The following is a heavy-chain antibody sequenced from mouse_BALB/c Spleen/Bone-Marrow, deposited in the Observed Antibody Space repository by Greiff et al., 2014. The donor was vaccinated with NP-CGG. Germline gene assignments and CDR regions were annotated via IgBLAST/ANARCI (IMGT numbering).Heavy chain of an antibody. Sequence: QVQLQQSGAELVRPGASVKLSCKASGYTFTNYWINWVKQRPGQGLEWIGNIYPSDSYTNYNQKFKDKATLTVDKSSSTAYMQLSSPTSEDSAVYYCTRDYDPYGMDYWGQGTSVTVSS. D-gene: IGHD2-4*01. CDR1: GYTFTNYW. CDR2: IYPSDSYT. J-gene: IGHJ4*01. CDR3: TRDYDPYGMDY. V-gene: IGHV1-69*02.